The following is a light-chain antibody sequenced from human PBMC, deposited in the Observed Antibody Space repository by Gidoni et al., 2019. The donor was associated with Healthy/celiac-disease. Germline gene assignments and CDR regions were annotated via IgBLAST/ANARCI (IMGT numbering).Light chain of an antibody. J-gene: IGKJ4*01. CDR3: QQRSNWLT. CDR2: DAS. CDR1: QSVSSY. V-gene: IGKV3-11*01. Sequence: EIVLTQSPATLSLSPGERATLSCRASQSVSSYLAWYQQKPGQAPRLLIYDASNRATGIPARFSVSGYGTDFTLIISSLEYEDFAVYYCQQRSNWLTFGGGTKVEIK.